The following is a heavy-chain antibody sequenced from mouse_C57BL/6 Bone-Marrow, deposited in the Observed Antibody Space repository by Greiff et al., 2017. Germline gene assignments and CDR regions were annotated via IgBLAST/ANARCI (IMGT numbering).Heavy chain of an antibody. J-gene: IGHJ1*03. Sequence: VQLQQPGAELVRPGSSVKLSCKASGYTFTSYWMHWVKQRPIQGLEWIGNIDPSDSETHSNQKIKDKATLPVNKSSCTAYMQLSILTSVDSAVYYFARTVITSVVDVWGTGTTVTVSS. CDR1: GYTFTSYW. CDR2: IDPSDSET. CDR3: ARTVITSVVDV. V-gene: IGHV1-52*01. D-gene: IGHD1-1*01.